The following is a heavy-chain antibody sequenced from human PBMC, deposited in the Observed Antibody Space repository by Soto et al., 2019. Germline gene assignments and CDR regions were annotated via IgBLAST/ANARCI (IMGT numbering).Heavy chain of an antibody. CDR2: IYWDDDK. CDR1: GFSLSTSGVG. D-gene: IGHD3-9*01. V-gene: IGHV2-5*02. CDR3: AHWIRYFDWLGAFDI. J-gene: IGHJ3*02. Sequence: QITLKESGPPLVQPTQTLTLTCTFSGFSLSTSGVGVGWIRQPPGKALEWLALIYWDDDKRYSPSLKSRLTITKDTSKNQVVLTMPNMDPVDTATYYCAHWIRYFDWLGAFDIWGQGTMVTVSS.